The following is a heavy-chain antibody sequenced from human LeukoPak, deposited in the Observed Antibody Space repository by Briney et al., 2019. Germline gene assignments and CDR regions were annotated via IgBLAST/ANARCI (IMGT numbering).Heavy chain of an antibody. CDR1: GYSFTSYW. CDR2: IYPGDSDT. V-gene: IGHV5-51*01. CDR3: AREKQQLVRPSYYYYYGMDV. D-gene: IGHD6-13*01. Sequence: GESLQISYKGSGYSFTSYWIGWVRQMPGKGLEWMGIIYPGDSDTRSSPSFQGQVTISADNSISTAYLQWSSLKASDTAMYYCAREKQQLVRPSYYYYYGMDVWGQGTTVTVSS. J-gene: IGHJ6*02.